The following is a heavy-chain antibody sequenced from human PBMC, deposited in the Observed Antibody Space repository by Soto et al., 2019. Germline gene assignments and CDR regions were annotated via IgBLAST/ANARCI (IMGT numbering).Heavy chain of an antibody. CDR1: GFTFSSYA. J-gene: IGHJ6*03. Sequence: EVQLLESGGGLVQPGGSLRLSCAASGFTFSSYAMSWVRQAPGKGLEWVSAISGSGGSTYYADSVKGRFTISRDNSKNTLYLQMNSLRAEDTAVYYCAKVCCSSGRKAWYYYYYMDVWGKGTTVTVS. D-gene: IGHD6-19*01. V-gene: IGHV3-23*01. CDR3: AKVCCSSGRKAWYYYYYMDV. CDR2: ISGSGGST.